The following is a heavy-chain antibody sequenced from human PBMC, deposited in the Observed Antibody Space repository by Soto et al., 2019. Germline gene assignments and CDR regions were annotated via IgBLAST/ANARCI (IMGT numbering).Heavy chain of an antibody. D-gene: IGHD3-22*01. CDR2: IYPGDSDT. V-gene: IGHV5-51*01. Sequence: PRGSLKISCKGSGHIFSNYWIGWVRQMPGKGLEWMGIIYPGDSDTRYSPSFQGQVTITVDKSINTAYLQWSRLKASDTAIYYCARQRLWGTSGYYYFENWGQGTLVTVSS. CDR3: ARQRLWGTSGYYYFEN. J-gene: IGHJ4*02. CDR1: GHIFSNYW.